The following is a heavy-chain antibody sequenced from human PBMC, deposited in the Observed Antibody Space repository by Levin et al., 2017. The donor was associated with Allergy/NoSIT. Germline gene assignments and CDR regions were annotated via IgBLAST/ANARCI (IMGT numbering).Heavy chain of an antibody. V-gene: IGHV1-2*02. D-gene: IGHD6-19*01. Sequence: ASVKVSCKASGYTFTDYYMHWMRQAPGQGLEWMGWINPKSGGTNYAQKFQGRVTMTRDTSISTAYMDLIRLTSDDTAVYYCARERGNGWYGVDYWGQGTLVTVSS. CDR1: GYTFTDYY. J-gene: IGHJ4*02. CDR2: INPKSGGT. CDR3: ARERGNGWYGVDY.